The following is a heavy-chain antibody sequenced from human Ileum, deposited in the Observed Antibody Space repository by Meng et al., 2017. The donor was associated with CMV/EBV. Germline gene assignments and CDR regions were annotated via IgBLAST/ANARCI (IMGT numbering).Heavy chain of an antibody. CDR1: GFTFSSYS. J-gene: IGHJ4*02. D-gene: IGHD4/OR15-4a*01. CDR2: ISSSSSYI. CDR3: AKGGASRFES. Sequence: GESLKISCAASGFTFSSYSMNWVRQAPGKGLEWVSSISSSSSYIYYADSVKGRFTISRDNAKNSLYLQMNSLRAEDTAVYYCAKGGASRFESWGQGTLVTVYS. V-gene: IGHV3-21*01.